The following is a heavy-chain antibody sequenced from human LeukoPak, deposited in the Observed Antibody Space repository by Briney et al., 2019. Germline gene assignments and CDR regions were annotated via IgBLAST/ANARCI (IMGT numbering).Heavy chain of an antibody. CDR2: IKQDGSEK. CDR3: ARVDGDYGQDY. Sequence: GGSLRLSCAASGFTFSTYTMAWVRQAPGKGLEWVANIKQDGSEKYYVDSVKGRFTISRDNAKNSLYLQMNSLRAEDTAVYYCARVDGDYGQDYWGQGTLVTVSS. D-gene: IGHD4-17*01. J-gene: IGHJ4*02. CDR1: GFTFSTYT. V-gene: IGHV3-7*01.